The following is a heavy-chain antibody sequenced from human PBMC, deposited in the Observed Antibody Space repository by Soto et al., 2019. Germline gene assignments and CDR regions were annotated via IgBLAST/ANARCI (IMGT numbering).Heavy chain of an antibody. Sequence: QRKGLESLAIIWYDGSDKYYADSVKGRFTISRDNSKNTLYLQMSSLRAEDTAVYYCARGTGHYYYGMDVLVNGTTVTVSS. CDR2: IWYDGSDK. J-gene: IGHJ6*01. CDR3: ARGTGHYYYGMDV. V-gene: IGHV3-33*01. D-gene: IGHD1-1*01.